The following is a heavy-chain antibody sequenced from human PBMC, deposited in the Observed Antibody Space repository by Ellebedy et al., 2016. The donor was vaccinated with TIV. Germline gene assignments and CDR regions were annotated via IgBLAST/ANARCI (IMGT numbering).Heavy chain of an antibody. V-gene: IGHV4-30-4*01. J-gene: IGHJ4*02. D-gene: IGHD3-10*01. CDR2: ISSSGST. Sequence: SETLSLXXTVSGGSISSGDYYWSWVRQPPGKGLEWIGSISSSGSTYYNPSLRSRVTISGDTSKNQFSLKLNSVAAADTAVYYCVRDASGSSLPFDHWGQGTLVTVSS. CDR1: GGSISSGDYY. CDR3: VRDASGSSLPFDH.